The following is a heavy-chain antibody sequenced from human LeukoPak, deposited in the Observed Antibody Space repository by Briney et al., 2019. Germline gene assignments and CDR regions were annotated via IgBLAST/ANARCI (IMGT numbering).Heavy chain of an antibody. Sequence: SQTLSLTCTVSGDSISSGGYYWSWIRQPPGKGLEWIGYIHQSGDTYSNPSLGSRVTVSADRSNNQFSLRVSSVTAADTAVYFCARMLAARPDDDRWGQGTLVTVSS. CDR2: IHQSGDT. V-gene: IGHV4-30-2*01. J-gene: IGHJ5*02. D-gene: IGHD6-6*01. CDR3: ARMLAARPDDDR. CDR1: GDSISSGGYY.